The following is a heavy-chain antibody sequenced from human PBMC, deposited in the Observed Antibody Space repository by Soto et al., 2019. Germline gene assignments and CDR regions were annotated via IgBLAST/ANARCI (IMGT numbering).Heavy chain of an antibody. CDR3: ARDKSNTWAFDY. D-gene: IGHD2-2*02. CDR1: GFIFSSHG. J-gene: IGHJ4*02. CDR2: ISDDTRDV. Sequence: QVLLVESGGGVVQPGRSLRLSCVASGFIFSSHGMHWVRQAPGKGLEWVAMISDDTRDVYYTDSVEGRFTVSRDSSTNTLFLQMYSLRPEDTAVYYCARDKSNTWAFDYWGQGTLVTVSS. V-gene: IGHV3-30*03.